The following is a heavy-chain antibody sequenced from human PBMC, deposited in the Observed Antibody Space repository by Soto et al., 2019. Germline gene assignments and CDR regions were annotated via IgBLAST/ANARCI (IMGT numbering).Heavy chain of an antibody. CDR2: IYYSGST. D-gene: IGHD6-13*01. J-gene: IGHJ2*01. V-gene: IGHV4-39*01. CDR3: ATVSGYSSSWYPMRGYFDL. Sequence: QLLESGPGLVKPSETLSLTCTVSGGSISSSSYYWGWIRQPPGKGLEWIGSIYYSGSTYYNPSLKSRVTISVDTSKNQFSLKLSSVTAADTAVYYCATVSGYSSSWYPMRGYFDLWGRGTLVTVSS. CDR1: GGSISSSSYY.